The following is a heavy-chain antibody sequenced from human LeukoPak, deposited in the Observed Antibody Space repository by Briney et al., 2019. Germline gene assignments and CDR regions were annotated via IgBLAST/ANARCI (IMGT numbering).Heavy chain of an antibody. V-gene: IGHV1-46*01. J-gene: IGHJ4*02. CDR2: INPSGGST. Sequence: ASVKVSCKASGYTFTSYYMHWVRQAPGQGLEWMGIINPSGGSTSYAQKFQGRVTMTRDTSISTAYMELSRLISDDTAVYYCARDRDWGQDYWGQGTLVTVSS. D-gene: IGHD7-27*01. CDR1: GYTFTSYY. CDR3: ARDRDWGQDY.